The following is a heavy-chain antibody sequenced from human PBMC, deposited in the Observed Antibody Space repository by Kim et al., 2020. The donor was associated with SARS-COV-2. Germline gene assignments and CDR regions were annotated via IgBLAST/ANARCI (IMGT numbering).Heavy chain of an antibody. V-gene: IGHV3-23*01. Sequence: GGSLRLSCAAPGLTLSNYALGWVRQAPGKGLEWVSDITASGATTSYADSVKGRFTISRDNSKNTLFLQMNSLRAEDTAIYYCAGRRELVLYYFDHWGQG. J-gene: IGHJ4*02. D-gene: IGHD6-6*01. CDR1: GLTLSNYA. CDR2: ITASGATT. CDR3: AGRRELVLYYFDH.